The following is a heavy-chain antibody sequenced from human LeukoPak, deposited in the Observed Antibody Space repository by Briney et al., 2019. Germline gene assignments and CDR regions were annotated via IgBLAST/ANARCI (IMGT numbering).Heavy chain of an antibody. CDR1: GFTFSSYG. Sequence: GGSLRLSCAASGFTFSSYGMSWVRQAPGKGLEWVSAISGSGGSTYYADSVKGRFTISRDNSKNTLYLQMNSLRAEDTAVYYCATDVRYSSSSKGYNWFDPWGQGTLVTVSS. J-gene: IGHJ5*02. D-gene: IGHD6-6*01. CDR3: ATDVRYSSSSKGYNWFDP. V-gene: IGHV3-23*01. CDR2: ISGSGGST.